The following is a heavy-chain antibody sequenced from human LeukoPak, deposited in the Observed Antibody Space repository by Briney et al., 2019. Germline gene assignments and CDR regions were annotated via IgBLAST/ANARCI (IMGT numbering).Heavy chain of an antibody. D-gene: IGHD6-13*01. CDR1: GFTFSSYA. CDR3: ARGGHSSSWYYYMDV. CDR2: ISYDGSNK. Sequence: GGSLRLSCAASGFTFSSYAMHWVRQAPGKGLEWVAVISYDGSNKYYADSVKGRFTISRDNSKNTLYLQMNSLRAEDTAVHYCARGGHSSSWYYYMDVWGKGTTVTVSS. J-gene: IGHJ6*03. V-gene: IGHV3-30-3*01.